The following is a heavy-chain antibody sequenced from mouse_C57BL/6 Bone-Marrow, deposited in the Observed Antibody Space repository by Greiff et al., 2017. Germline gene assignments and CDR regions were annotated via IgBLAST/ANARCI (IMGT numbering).Heavy chain of an antibody. CDR1: GFTFSSYT. V-gene: IGHV5-9*01. J-gene: IGHJ3*01. CDR3: ARRAY. CDR2: ISGGGGNT. Sequence: EVQLVESGGGLVKPGGSLKLSCAASGFTFSSYTMSWVRQTPEKRLEWVATISGGGGNTYYPDSVKGRFTISRGNAKNTLYRQMSSLRSEDTALYYCARRAYWGQGTLVTVSA.